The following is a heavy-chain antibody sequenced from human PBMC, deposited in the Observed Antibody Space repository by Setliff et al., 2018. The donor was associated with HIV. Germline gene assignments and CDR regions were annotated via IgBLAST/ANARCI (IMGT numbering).Heavy chain of an antibody. D-gene: IGHD3-3*01. Sequence: SVKVSCKASGYTFTSYTITWVRQAPGQGLEWMGGISPSLGTANYAQRFQGRVTITADESTSTAYMELTSLRAEDTAIYYCAKAWGSGYPSFESALMFDVWGQGTLVTVSS. J-gene: IGHJ4*02. V-gene: IGHV1-69*13. CDR1: GYTFTSYT. CDR3: AKAWGSGYPSFESALMFDV. CDR2: ISPSLGTA.